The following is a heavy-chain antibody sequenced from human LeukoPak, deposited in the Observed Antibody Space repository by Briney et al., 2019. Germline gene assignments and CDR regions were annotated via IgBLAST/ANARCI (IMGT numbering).Heavy chain of an antibody. CDR1: GFTFSNYA. CDR3: ATNYGDYVEYFQH. D-gene: IGHD4-17*01. CDR2: ISGSGGST. V-gene: IGHV3-23*01. Sequence: GGSLRLSCAASGFTFSNYAMSWVRQPPGKGLEWVSTISGSGGSTYYADSVKGRFTISRDNYKNTLYLQMNSLRAEDTAVCYCATNYGDYVEYFQHWGQGTLVTVSS. J-gene: IGHJ1*01.